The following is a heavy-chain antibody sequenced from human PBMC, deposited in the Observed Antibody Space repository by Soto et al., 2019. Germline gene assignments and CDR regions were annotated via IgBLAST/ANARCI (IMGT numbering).Heavy chain of an antibody. D-gene: IGHD3-10*01. CDR3: AKDRGSGSYYIRVDAFDI. CDR2: ISGSGGST. V-gene: IGHV3-23*01. J-gene: IGHJ3*02. CDR1: GFTFSSYA. Sequence: EVQLLESGGGLVQPGGSLRLSCAASGFTFSSYAMSWVRQAPGKGLEWVSAISGSGGSTYYADSVKGRFTISRDNSKNTLYLQMNSLRAEDTAVYYCAKDRGSGSYYIRVDAFDIWGQGTMVTVSS.